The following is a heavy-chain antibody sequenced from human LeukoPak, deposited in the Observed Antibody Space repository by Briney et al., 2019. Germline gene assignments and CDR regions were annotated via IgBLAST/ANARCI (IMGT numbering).Heavy chain of an antibody. J-gene: IGHJ3*02. V-gene: IGHV3-30*18. CDR2: ISYDGSNK. Sequence: GGSLRLSCAASGFTFSSYGMHWVRQAPGKGLEWVAVISYDGSNKYYADSVKGRFTISTDNTKNTLYLKMNSLRAEETAAYYCTKSGYSYALGAFDIWGQGRMVTV. D-gene: IGHD5-18*01. CDR1: GFTFSSYG. CDR3: TKSGYSYALGAFDI.